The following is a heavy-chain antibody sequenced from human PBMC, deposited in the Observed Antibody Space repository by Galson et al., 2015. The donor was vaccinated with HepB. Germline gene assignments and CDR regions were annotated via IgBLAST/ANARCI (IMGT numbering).Heavy chain of an antibody. CDR1: GFTFSSYA. V-gene: IGHV3-23*01. J-gene: IGHJ4*02. Sequence: SLRLSCAASGFTFSSYAMSWVRQAPGKGLEWVSAISGSGGSTYYADSVKGRFTISRDNSKNTLYLQMNSLRAEDTAVYYCARAIYDSSGHSRYYFDYWGQGTLVTVSS. D-gene: IGHD3-22*01. CDR2: ISGSGGST. CDR3: ARAIYDSSGHSRYYFDY.